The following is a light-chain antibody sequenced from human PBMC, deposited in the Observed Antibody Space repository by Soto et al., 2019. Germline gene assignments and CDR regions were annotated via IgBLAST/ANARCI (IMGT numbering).Light chain of an antibody. CDR2: GAS. CDR3: QQYGSSPLT. J-gene: IGKJ4*01. V-gene: IGKV3-20*01. Sequence: EIVLTQSPGTLSLSPEERATLSCRASESVSDNYLAWYQQRSGQAPRLVIYGASSRASAVPDRFSGSGSGADFTLTISRLEPEDFAVYYCQQYGSSPLTFGGGTKVEIK. CDR1: ESVSDNY.